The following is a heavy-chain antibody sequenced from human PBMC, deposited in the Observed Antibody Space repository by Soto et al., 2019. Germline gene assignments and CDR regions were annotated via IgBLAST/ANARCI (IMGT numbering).Heavy chain of an antibody. CDR3: ARVRAYGYGYEDY. V-gene: IGHV4-30-4*01. CDR2: IYHSGTT. CDR1: GGSMRSDDYY. J-gene: IGHJ4*02. D-gene: IGHD5-18*01. Sequence: SETLSLTCTVSGGSMRSDDYYWSWIRQPPGQGLEWIGYIYHSGTTYYNPSLQSRVSISLDTSKNQFSLKLSSVTAADTAVYYCARVRAYGYGYEDYWGQGTLVTVSS.